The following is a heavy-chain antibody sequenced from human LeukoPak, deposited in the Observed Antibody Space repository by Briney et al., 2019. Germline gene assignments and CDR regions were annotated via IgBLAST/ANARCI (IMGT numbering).Heavy chain of an antibody. J-gene: IGHJ5*02. CDR3: ARGAPVVNPTSNNWFDP. Sequence: GGSLRLSCAASGFTFSSYGVHWVRQAPGKGLEWVAVIPNDRRNNYYADSVKGRFTISRDNSKSTLYLQMNSLRSDDTAVYYCARGAPVVNPTSNNWFDPWGQGTLVTVSS. D-gene: IGHD3-22*01. CDR2: IPNDRRNN. V-gene: IGHV3-30*03. CDR1: GFTFSSYG.